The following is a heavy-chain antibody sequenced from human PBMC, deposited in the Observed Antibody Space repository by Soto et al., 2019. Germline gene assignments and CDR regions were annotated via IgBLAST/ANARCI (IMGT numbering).Heavy chain of an antibody. CDR2: ISYDGSNK. CDR3: AKYTIFGVVNNYYYGMDV. Sequence: GGSKILSCAASGFNFSSYCMHWVSQAPGKGLEWVAVISYDGSNKYYADSVKGRFTISRDNSKNTLYLQMNSLRAEGTAVYYCAKYTIFGVVNNYYYGMDVWGQGTTVTVSS. V-gene: IGHV3-30*18. CDR1: GFNFSSYC. J-gene: IGHJ6*02. D-gene: IGHD3-3*01.